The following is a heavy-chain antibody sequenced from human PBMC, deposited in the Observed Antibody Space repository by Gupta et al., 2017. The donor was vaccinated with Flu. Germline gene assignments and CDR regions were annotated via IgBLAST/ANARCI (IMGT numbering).Heavy chain of an antibody. D-gene: IGHD2-21*02. CDR3: ARGVIEHKHIVVVTAVSYFDY. V-gene: IGHV4-59*01. CDR1: GGSISSYY. Sequence: QVQLQESGPGLVKPSETLSLTCTVSGGSISSYYWSWIRQPPGKGLEWIGYIYYSGSTNYNPSLKSRVTISVDTSKNQFSLKLSSVTAADTAVYYCARGVIEHKHIVVVTAVSYFDYWGQGTLVTVSS. J-gene: IGHJ4*02. CDR2: IYYSGST.